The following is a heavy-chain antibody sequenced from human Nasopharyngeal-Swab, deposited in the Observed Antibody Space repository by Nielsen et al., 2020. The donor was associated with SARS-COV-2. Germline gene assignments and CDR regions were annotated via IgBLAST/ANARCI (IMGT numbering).Heavy chain of an antibody. V-gene: IGHV5-51*01. CDR2: IYPGDSDT. CDR3: ARRTVAYCGGDCYSVAFDI. CDR1: GYSFTCYW. D-gene: IGHD2-21*01. J-gene: IGHJ3*02. Sequence: KVSCKGSGYSFTCYWIGWVRQMPGKGLEWMGIIYPGDSDTRYSPSFQGQVTISADKSISTAYLQWSSLKASDTAMYYCARRTVAYCGGDCYSVAFDIWGQGTMVTVSS.